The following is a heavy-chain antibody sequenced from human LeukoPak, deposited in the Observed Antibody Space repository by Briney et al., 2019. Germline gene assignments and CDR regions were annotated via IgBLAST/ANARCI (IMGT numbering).Heavy chain of an antibody. D-gene: IGHD6-13*01. Sequence: SETLSLTCTVSGGSISSGSYYWSWIRQPAGKGLEWIGRIYTSGSTNYNPSLKSRVTILVDTSKNQFSLKLSSVTAADTAVYYCARERGIAAALYYFDYWGQGTLVTVSS. CDR3: ARERGIAAALYYFDY. V-gene: IGHV4-61*02. CDR2: IYTSGST. J-gene: IGHJ4*02. CDR1: GGSISSGSYY.